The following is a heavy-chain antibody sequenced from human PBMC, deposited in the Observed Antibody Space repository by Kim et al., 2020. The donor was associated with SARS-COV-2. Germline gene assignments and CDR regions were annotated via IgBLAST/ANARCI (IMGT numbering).Heavy chain of an antibody. CDR2: ISSSSSYT. V-gene: IGHV3-11*05. J-gene: IGHJ6*02. Sequence: GGSLRLSCAASGFTFSDYYMSWIRQAPGKGLEWVSYISSSSSYTNYADSVKGRFTISRDNAKNSLYLQMNSLRAEDTAVYYCARDDIQLSTDYYYYYGMDVWGQGTTVTVSS. D-gene: IGHD5-18*01. CDR1: GFTFSDYY. CDR3: ARDDIQLSTDYYYYYGMDV.